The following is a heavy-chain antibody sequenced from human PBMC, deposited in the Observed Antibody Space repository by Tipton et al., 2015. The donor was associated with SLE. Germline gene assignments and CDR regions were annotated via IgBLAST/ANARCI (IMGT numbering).Heavy chain of an antibody. J-gene: IGHJ4*02. CDR1: GFTFSSYS. D-gene: IGHD3-10*01. Sequence: SLRLSCAASGFTFSSYSMNWVRQAPGKGLEWVSFVSSSSSYIYYADSVKGRFTISRDNAKNSLYLQMNSLRVEDTAVYYCARELYGSETPWGYWGEGTLVTVSS. CDR2: VSSSSSYI. V-gene: IGHV3-21*03. CDR3: ARELYGSETPWGY.